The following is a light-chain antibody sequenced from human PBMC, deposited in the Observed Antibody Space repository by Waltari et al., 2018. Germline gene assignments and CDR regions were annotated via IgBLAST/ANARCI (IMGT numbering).Light chain of an antibody. CDR2: DVS. V-gene: IGLV2-14*01. CDR1: SSDVGFYNY. Sequence: QSALTQPASVSGSPGQSITISCTGTSSDVGFYNYVPWYQQNPGKAPKPMIYDVSERPSGVSNRFSGSKSGNTASLTISGLQAEDEADYYCNSYAGSSSWVFGGGTKLTVL. CDR3: NSYAGSSSWV. J-gene: IGLJ3*02.